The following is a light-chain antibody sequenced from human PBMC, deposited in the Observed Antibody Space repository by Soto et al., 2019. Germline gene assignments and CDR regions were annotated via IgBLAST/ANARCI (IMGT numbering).Light chain of an antibody. CDR2: EGS. CDR3: CSYAGSSTFYV. V-gene: IGLV2-23*01. Sequence: QPASVSGSPGQSITISCTGTSSDVGSYNLVSWYQQHPGKAPKLMIYEGSKRPSGVSNRFSGSKSGNTASLTISGLQAEDEADYYCCSYAGSSTFYVFGTGTKVTVL. CDR1: SSDVGSYNL. J-gene: IGLJ1*01.